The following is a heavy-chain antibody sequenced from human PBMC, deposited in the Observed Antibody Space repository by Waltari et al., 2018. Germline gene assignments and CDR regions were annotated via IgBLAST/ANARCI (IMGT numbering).Heavy chain of an antibody. J-gene: IGHJ4*02. D-gene: IGHD3-3*02. CDR3: ARDSPVLSF. Sequence: EVQLLESGGDLLQPGGSLSLSCAASGFTFSSHAMSWVRQAPGKGVQWVSAITPSGDGTYYADSVQGRFTISRDNSKNTLFLQMSGLRADDTAVYYCARDSPVLSFWGQGTLVTVCS. CDR1: GFTFSSHA. CDR2: ITPSGDGT. V-gene: IGHV3-23*01.